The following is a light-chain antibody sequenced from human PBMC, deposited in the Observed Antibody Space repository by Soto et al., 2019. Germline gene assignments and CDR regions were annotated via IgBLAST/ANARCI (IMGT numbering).Light chain of an antibody. CDR1: SSDVGSYNL. CDR2: EGS. Sequence: QSALTQPASVSGSPGQSITISCTGTSSDVGSYNLVSWYQHHPGKAPKLMIYEGSNRPSGVSNRFSGSKSGNTGSLTISGLQAEDEADYYCSSYAGAVVFGGGTKLTVL. CDR3: SSYAGAVV. V-gene: IGLV2-23*01. J-gene: IGLJ2*01.